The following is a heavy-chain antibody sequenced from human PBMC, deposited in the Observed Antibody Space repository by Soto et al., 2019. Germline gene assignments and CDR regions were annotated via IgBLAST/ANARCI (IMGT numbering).Heavy chain of an antibody. CDR3: AKDVGRGDDYYYSDMDV. D-gene: IGHD1-26*01. Sequence: QVQLVQSGAEVKKPGSSVKVSCKASGGTFSSHTINWVRQAPGQGLEWMGRIIPILGITNYAQRFQGRVTXTXXKFTSTAYMQLSSLRSEDTAVYYCAKDVGRGDDYYYSDMDVWGQGTTVTVSS. V-gene: IGHV1-69*08. J-gene: IGHJ6*02. CDR1: GGTFSSHT. CDR2: IIPILGIT.